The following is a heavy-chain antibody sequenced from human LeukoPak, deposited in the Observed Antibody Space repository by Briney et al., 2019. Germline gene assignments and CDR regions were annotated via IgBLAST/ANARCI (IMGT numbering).Heavy chain of an antibody. CDR2: LYSGGTT. J-gene: IGHJ2*01. V-gene: IGHV3-53*01. CDR3: ARVGDHYHWYLDL. CDR1: GFDVSANY. D-gene: IGHD3-10*01. Sequence: SGGSLTLSCEGSGFDVSANYMNWVRQAPGKGLEWFSILYSGGTTYYADSVKGRFTVSRESSKNTLLLHMTSLRAEDTAVYYCARVGDHYHWYLDLWGRGTLVTASS.